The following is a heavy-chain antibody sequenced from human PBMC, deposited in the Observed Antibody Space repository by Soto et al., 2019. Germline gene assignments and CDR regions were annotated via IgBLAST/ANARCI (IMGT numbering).Heavy chain of an antibody. CDR1: GSSISTTDW. D-gene: IGHD2-21*01. Sequence: SETLSLTCIVSGSSISTTDWWTWVRQSPGRGLEWIGRVHHTGNTEYNPSLRGRVEISVDKSKNLFSLSLTSVTAADTATYFCCKHAPIRTPGYWGQGTLVTVSS. CDR3: CKHAPIRTPGY. CDR2: VHHTGNT. J-gene: IGHJ4*02. V-gene: IGHV4-4*02.